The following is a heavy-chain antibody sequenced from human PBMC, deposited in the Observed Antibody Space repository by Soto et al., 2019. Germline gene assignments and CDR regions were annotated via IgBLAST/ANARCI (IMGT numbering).Heavy chain of an antibody. CDR1: GFTFSNAW. Sequence: EVQLVESGGGLVKPGGSLRLSCAASGFTFSNAWMSWVRQAPGKGLEWVGRINSKTDGGTTDYAAPVKGRFTISGDDSKNTLYLQMNSLKTEDAAVYYCTTEIVVVTFSGWFDPWGQGTLVTVSS. J-gene: IGHJ5*02. CDR2: INSKTDGGTT. CDR3: TTEIVVVTFSGWFDP. D-gene: IGHD2-21*02. V-gene: IGHV3-15*01.